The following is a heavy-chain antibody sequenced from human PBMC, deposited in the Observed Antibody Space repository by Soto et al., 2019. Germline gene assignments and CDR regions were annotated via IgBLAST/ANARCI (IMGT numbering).Heavy chain of an antibody. V-gene: IGHV3-66*01. CDR2: VYSGGST. J-gene: IGHJ3*02. Sequence: VGPLRLSWAAAGFTSTTNYGSWVRQPPGKGLEWVSVVYSGGSTYYADSVKGRFTVSRDNSKNTLYLQMNSLRAEDTAVYYCARDFSGKNDAFDIWGQGTVVTVS. CDR3: ARDFSGKNDAFDI. D-gene: IGHD3-10*01. CDR1: GFTSTTNY.